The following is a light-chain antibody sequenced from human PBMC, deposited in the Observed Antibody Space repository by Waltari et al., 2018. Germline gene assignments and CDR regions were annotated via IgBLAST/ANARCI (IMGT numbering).Light chain of an antibody. CDR1: QSLSGDY. CDR2: DVS. J-gene: IGKJ5*01. V-gene: IGKV3-20*01. Sequence: EIVLTQSPGTLSLSPGERVTLSCRASQSLSGDYVAWYQQKPGQAPRLLFYDVSRRATGVPDRFSASGSETDFTLTISRLEPGDFAVYYCQQYGNSPFAFGQGTRLEIK. CDR3: QQYGNSPFA.